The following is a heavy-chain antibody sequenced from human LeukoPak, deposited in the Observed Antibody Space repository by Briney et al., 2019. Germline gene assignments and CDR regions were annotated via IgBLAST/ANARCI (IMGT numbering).Heavy chain of an antibody. D-gene: IGHD6-19*01. CDR1: GYTFTSYG. J-gene: IGHJ6*02. Sequence: ASVKVSCKASGYTFTSYGISWVRQAPGQGLEWMGWISAYNGNTNYAQKLRGRVTMTTDTSTSTAYMELRSLRSDDTAVYYCASSLGSGWYSNYYGMDVWGQGTTVTVSS. V-gene: IGHV1-18*01. CDR3: ASSLGSGWYSNYYGMDV. CDR2: ISAYNGNT.